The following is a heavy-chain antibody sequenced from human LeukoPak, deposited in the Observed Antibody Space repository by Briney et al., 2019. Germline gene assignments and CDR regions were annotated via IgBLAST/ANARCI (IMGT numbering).Heavy chain of an antibody. V-gene: IGHV1-2*02. Sequence: ASVKVSCKASGYTFTGYYMHWVRQASGQGLEWMGWINPNSGGTNYAQKFQGRVTMTRDTSISTAYMELSRLRSDDTAVYYCARDRGYSYGATHYYYYYYMDVWGKGTTVTVSS. CDR2: INPNSGGT. J-gene: IGHJ6*03. CDR1: GYTFTGYY. CDR3: ARDRGYSYGATHYYYYYYMDV. D-gene: IGHD5-18*01.